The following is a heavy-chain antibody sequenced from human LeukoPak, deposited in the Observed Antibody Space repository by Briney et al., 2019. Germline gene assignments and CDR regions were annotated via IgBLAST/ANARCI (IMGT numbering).Heavy chain of an antibody. V-gene: IGHV3-15*01. J-gene: IGHJ4*02. D-gene: IGHD3-9*01. CDR1: GFTFNIAW. Sequence: GGSLRLSCAASGFTFNIAWMTWVRQAPGKGLEWVGRIKSKGSGGTTDYAAPVKGRFTISRDDSENTLYLQMNSLKTEDTGVYHCASVRDPTTWSLNYWGQGTLVIVSS. CDR3: ASVRDPTTWSLNY. CDR2: IKSKGSGGTT.